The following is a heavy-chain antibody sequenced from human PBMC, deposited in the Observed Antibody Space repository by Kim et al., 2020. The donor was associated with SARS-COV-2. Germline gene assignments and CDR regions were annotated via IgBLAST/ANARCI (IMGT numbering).Heavy chain of an antibody. CDR2: IKSKPYGETT. Sequence: GGSLRLSCTGSGFTFGDYGMSWIRQGPGKGLEWVGFIKSKPYGETTEYAASVRGRFTISRDDSKSIAYLHMNSLKTEDTAVYYCTRGSYDVYWGQGTLVTVSS. CDR1: GFTFGDYG. V-gene: IGHV3-49*03. CDR3: TRGSYDVY. J-gene: IGHJ4*02. D-gene: IGHD3-16*01.